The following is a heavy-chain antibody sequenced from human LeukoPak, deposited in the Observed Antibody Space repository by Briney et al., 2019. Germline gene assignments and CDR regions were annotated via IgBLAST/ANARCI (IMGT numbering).Heavy chain of an antibody. CDR3: ARTYYAILTAYSIFDY. D-gene: IGHD3-9*01. CDR1: GYTFTGYY. Sequence: SSVKVSCKASGYTFTGYYMHLVRQAPGQALDWMARINPNSGGTNYAQKFQGRVTMTRDTSISTAYMELSRPISPDTALYYCARTYYAILTAYSIFDYSAQGTLVTVSS. CDR2: INPNSGGT. V-gene: IGHV1-2*06. J-gene: IGHJ4*02.